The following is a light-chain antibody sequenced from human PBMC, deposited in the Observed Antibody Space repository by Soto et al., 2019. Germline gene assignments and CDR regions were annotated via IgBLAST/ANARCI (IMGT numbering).Light chain of an antibody. CDR2: EVR. CDR3: CSYTRTSNHYF. Sequence: ALTQPASVSGSPGQSITISCTGTSSDIGGHDYVSWYQQRPGKAPKLMIYEVRYRPSGVSNRFSGSKSGNTASLTISGLQAEDEAVYYCCSYTRTSNHYFFGSGTKVTVL. CDR1: SSDIGGHDY. J-gene: IGLJ1*01. V-gene: IGLV2-14*01.